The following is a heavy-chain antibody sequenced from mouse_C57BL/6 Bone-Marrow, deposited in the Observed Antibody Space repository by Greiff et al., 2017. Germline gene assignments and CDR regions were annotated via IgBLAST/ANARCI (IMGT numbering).Heavy chain of an antibody. Sequence: VQLQQSGAELVKPGASVKMSCKASGYTFTSYWITWVKQRPGQGLEWIGDIYPGSGSTNYNEKFKSKATLTVDTSSSTAYMQLISLTSEDSAVYYCARPYYSNYWYCDVWGRGTTVTVSS. CDR3: ARPYYSNYWYCDV. V-gene: IGHV1-55*01. J-gene: IGHJ1*03. CDR1: GYTFTSYW. CDR2: IYPGSGST. D-gene: IGHD2-5*01.